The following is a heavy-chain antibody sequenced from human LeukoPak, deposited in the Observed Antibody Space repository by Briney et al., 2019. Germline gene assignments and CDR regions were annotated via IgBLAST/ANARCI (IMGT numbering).Heavy chain of an antibody. CDR3: ARDPHERGAFDI. CDR1: GGSISSYY. CDR2: IYYSGST. V-gene: IGHV4-59*01. Sequence: ETLSLTCTVSGGSISSYYWSWIRQPPGKGLEWIGYIYYSGSTNYNPSLKSRVTISVYTSKNQFSLKLSSVTAADTAVYYCARDPHERGAFDIWGQGTMVTVSS. J-gene: IGHJ3*02. D-gene: IGHD3-10*01.